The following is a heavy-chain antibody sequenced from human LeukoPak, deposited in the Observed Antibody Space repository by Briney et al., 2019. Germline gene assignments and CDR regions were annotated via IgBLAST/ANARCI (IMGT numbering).Heavy chain of an antibody. CDR3: ARGYSNYGYVFDI. J-gene: IGHJ3*02. D-gene: IGHD4-11*01. V-gene: IGHV3-21*01. Sequence: GESLTLSCAASGFTFSSYSMNWVRQPPGKGLEWVASISSSSSYIYYADSVKGRSTISRDNAKNSLYLQMNTLRAEDTDVYYCARGYSNYGYVFDIWGQGTMVTVSS. CDR2: ISSSSSYI. CDR1: GFTFSSYS.